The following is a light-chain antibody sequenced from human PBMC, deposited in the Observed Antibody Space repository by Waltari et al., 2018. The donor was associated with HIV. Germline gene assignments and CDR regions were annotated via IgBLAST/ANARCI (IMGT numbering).Light chain of an antibody. J-gene: IGLJ1*01. CDR2: EVN. CDR1: SSDLGLYNL. CDR3: CSYAGDSNYV. Sequence: QSALTQPASVSGSLGQSISISCSGSSSDLGLYNLVSWYQVSPGKAPKLIIHEVNKRPSGVSDRFSGSKSGKTASLTISGLQTEDEADYYCCSYAGDSNYVFGTGTKVIVL. V-gene: IGLV2-23*02.